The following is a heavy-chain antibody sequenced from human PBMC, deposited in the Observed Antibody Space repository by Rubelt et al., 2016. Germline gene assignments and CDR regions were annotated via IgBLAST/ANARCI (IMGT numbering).Heavy chain of an antibody. V-gene: IGHV4-34*01. CDR3: ARADYYDSSGYHNWFDP. CDR2: INHSGST. J-gene: IGHJ5*02. Sequence: QVQLQQWGAGLLKPSETLSLTCAVYGGSFSGYYWSWIRQPPGKGLEWIGEINHSGSTNYNPSLKSRVTISVYTAKNQFSLKLSSVTAADTAVYYCARADYYDSSGYHNWFDPWGQGTLVTVSS. CDR1: GGSFSGYY. D-gene: IGHD3-22*01.